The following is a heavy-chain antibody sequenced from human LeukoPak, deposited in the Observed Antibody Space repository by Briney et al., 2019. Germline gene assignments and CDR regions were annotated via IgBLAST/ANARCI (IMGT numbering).Heavy chain of an antibody. CDR3: ARDFAFPVRYNSRGTHYSNP. CDR1: GFTFSSYA. J-gene: IGHJ5*02. CDR2: ISYDGSNK. V-gene: IGHV3-30*04. Sequence: PGRSLRLSCAASGFTFSSYAMHWVRQAPGKGLEWVAVISYDGSNKYYADSVKGRFTISRDNSKNTLYLQMNSLRAEDTAVYYCARDFAFPVRYNSRGTHYSNPWGQGTLVTVSS. D-gene: IGHD6-19*01.